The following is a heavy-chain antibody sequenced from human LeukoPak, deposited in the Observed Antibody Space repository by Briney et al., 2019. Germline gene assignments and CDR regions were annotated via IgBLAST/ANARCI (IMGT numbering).Heavy chain of an antibody. CDR2: IYTSGST. V-gene: IGHV4-4*07. Sequence: SETLSLTCTVSGGSITDNYWSWIRQPAGRGLEWIGRIYTSGSTDYKPSLRSRVTMSLDTSKNQFSLKLNSVTAADTAVYYCARVSGYDWESFYDYWGQGTLVTVSS. D-gene: IGHD5-12*01. CDR1: GGSITDNY. J-gene: IGHJ4*02. CDR3: ARVSGYDWESFYDY.